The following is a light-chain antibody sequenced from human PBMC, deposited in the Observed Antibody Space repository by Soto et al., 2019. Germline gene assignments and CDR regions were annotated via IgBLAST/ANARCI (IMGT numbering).Light chain of an antibody. CDR1: QSVSSSY. J-gene: IGKJ2*01. CDR3: QQYGSSALYT. CDR2: GAS. V-gene: IGKV3-20*01. Sequence: EIVLTQSPGTLSLSPGERATLSCRASQSVSSSYLAWYQQKPGQAPRLLIYGASARATGIPDRFSGSGSGTAFTLTISRLEPEHSAVYYCQQYGSSALYTFGQGTKLEIK.